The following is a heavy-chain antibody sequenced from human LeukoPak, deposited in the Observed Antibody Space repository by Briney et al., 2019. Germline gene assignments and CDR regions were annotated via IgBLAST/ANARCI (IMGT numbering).Heavy chain of an antibody. CDR1: SGSIPSYW. V-gene: IGHV4-59*01. D-gene: IGHD6-13*01. CDR2: MYYSGST. CDR3: ASTRQYSSSWYEHY. J-gene: IGHJ4*02. Sequence: PSETLSLTCTVSSGSIPSYWWSWIRQPPGKGLEWIGYMYYSGSTNYNPSLKSRVTISIDTSSRQFSLKLTSVTTADTAVYYCASTRQYSSSWYEHYWGQGTLVTVSS.